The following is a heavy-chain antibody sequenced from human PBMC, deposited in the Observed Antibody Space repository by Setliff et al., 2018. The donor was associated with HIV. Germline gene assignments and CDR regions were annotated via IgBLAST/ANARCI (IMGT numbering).Heavy chain of an antibody. Sequence: PSETLSLTCTVSGDSLSDYHLSWIRQPPGKGLEWIGYIFDNGTTHYNPSLSSRVTISFDASKKYFSLTLTSVTAADTAMYYCATYSAGEGGRGHWGQGTLVTVS. CDR3: ATYSAGEGGRGH. CDR2: IFDNGTT. CDR1: GDSLSDYH. V-gene: IGHV4-59*01. D-gene: IGHD2-15*01. J-gene: IGHJ4*02.